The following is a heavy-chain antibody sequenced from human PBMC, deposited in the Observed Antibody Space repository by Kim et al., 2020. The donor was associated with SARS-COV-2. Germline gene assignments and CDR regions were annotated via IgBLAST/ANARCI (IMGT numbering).Heavy chain of an antibody. D-gene: IGHD5-12*01. V-gene: IGHV3-13*01. J-gene: IGHJ5*02. Sequence: PGSVKGRFTISRENAKNSLYLQMNSLRAGDTAVYYCARGYSGYDSNWFDPWGQGTLVTVSS. CDR3: ARGYSGYDSNWFDP.